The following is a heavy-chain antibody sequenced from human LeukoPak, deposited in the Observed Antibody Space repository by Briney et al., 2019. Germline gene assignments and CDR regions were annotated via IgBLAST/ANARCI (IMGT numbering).Heavy chain of an antibody. CDR2: ISGDGGST. CDR3: AKDIGDYLTTDV. J-gene: IGHJ6*04. Sequence: GGSLRLSCAASGFTFDDYAMHWVRQAPGKGLERVSLISGDGGSTYYADSVKGRFTISRDNSKNSLYLQMNSLRTEDTALYYCAKDIGDYLTTDVWGKGTTVTVSS. CDR1: GFTFDDYA. D-gene: IGHD4-17*01. V-gene: IGHV3-43*02.